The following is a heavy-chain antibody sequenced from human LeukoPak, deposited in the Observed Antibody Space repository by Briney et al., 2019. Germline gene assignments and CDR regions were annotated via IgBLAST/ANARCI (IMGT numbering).Heavy chain of an antibody. CDR2: INPNSGGT. CDR1: GYTFTGYY. J-gene: IGHJ4*02. V-gene: IGHV1-2*02. Sequence: ASVRVSCKASGYTFTGYYVHWLRQAPGQGLTWMGWINPNSGGTDYAQQYQGRDTLTRDTSISTAYMELSSLTSDDSAVYYCARAFFNSGFDYWGQGTLVTVSS. CDR3: ARAFFNSGFDY. D-gene: IGHD3-3*02.